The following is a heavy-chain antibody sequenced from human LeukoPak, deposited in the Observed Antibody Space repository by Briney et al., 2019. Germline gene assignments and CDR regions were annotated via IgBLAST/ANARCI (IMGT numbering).Heavy chain of an antibody. V-gene: IGHV3-23*01. CDR3: AKWGCSGGSCYPFDY. Sequence: PGGTLRLSCAASELTFSSYAMNWVRQAPGKGLEWVSGISGSGGSTYYADSVKGRFTISRDNSKNTLYLQMNSLKAEDTAVYYCAKWGCSGGSCYPFDYWGQGTLVTVSS. CDR1: ELTFSSYA. J-gene: IGHJ4*02. CDR2: ISGSGGST. D-gene: IGHD2-15*01.